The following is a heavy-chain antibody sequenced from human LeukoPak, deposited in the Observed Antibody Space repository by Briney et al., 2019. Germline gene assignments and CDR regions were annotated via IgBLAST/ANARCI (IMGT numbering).Heavy chain of an antibody. V-gene: IGHV3-23*01. CDR3: AKAAVYHDSCPDS. Sequence: GGSLRLSCPPAGFVFSTYTMNWVRQAPGKGLEWVSSISSSGGSTYYADSVKGRFTISRDNSKNTLYLQVNSLRAEDTAVYYCAKAAVYHDSCPDSWGQGTLVTVSS. CDR2: ISSSGGST. D-gene: IGHD5/OR15-5a*01. J-gene: IGHJ4*02. CDR1: GFVFSTYT.